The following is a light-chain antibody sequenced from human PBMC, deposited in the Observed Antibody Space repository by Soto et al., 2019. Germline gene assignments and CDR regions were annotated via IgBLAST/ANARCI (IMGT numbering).Light chain of an antibody. CDR3: QHYNSYPWT. V-gene: IGKV1-5*03. CDR1: QSISSW. CDR2: KAS. Sequence: IRMTQSPSSFSASTGDRVTITCRASQSISSWLAWYQQKPGKAPNLLIHKASHLESGVPSRFSGSGSGTEFTLTISSLQPGDYATYYCQHYNSYPWTFGQGTKVDIK. J-gene: IGKJ1*01.